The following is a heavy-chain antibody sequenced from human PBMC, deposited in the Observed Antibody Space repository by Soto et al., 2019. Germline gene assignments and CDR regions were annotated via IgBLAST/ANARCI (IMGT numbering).Heavy chain of an antibody. Sequence: ASVKVSCKASGGTFSSYAISWVRQAPGQGLEWMGGIIPIFGTANYAQKFQGRVTITADESTSTAYMELSSLRSEDAAVYYCARNRDYGAGMDVWGQGTTVTVSS. CDR1: GGTFSSYA. CDR3: ARNRDYGAGMDV. CDR2: IIPIFGTA. V-gene: IGHV1-69*13. J-gene: IGHJ6*02. D-gene: IGHD4-17*01.